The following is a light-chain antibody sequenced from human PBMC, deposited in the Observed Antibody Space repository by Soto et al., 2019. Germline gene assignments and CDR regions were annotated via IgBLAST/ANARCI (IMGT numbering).Light chain of an antibody. CDR1: QSVNSN. J-gene: IGKJ4*01. V-gene: IGKV3-11*01. Sequence: EIVLTQSPGTLSLSPGERATLSCRASQSVNSNLAWYQQKPGQAPRLLIYDASNRATDIPVRFSGSGSGTDFTLTISSLEPEDFAVYYCQQSRDWPLTFGGGTKVEIK. CDR3: QQSRDWPLT. CDR2: DAS.